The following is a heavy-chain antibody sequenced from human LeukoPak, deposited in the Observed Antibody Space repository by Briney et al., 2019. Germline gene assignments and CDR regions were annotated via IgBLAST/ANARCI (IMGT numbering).Heavy chain of an antibody. CDR1: SGSISNYY. CDR3: ARSRGTALVTRFDY. V-gene: IGHV4-4*07. D-gene: IGHD5-18*01. CDR2: INTSGST. J-gene: IGHJ4*02. Sequence: SETLSLTCTVSSGSISNYYWSWIRQPAGKGLEWIGRINTSGSTNYNPSLESRVTMSVDTSKNQFSLKLNSVTAADTAVYFCARSRGTALVTRFDYWGQGTLVTVSS.